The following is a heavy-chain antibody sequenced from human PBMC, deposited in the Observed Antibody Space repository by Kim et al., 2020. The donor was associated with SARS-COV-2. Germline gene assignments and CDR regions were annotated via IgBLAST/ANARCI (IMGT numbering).Heavy chain of an antibody. V-gene: IGHV3-15*01. CDR3: TTEVAVEGDY. CDR2: TT. D-gene: IGHD2-15*01. Sequence: TTDYTAPVKGRYTISRDDSKNTLYLQMNSLKTEDTAVYYCTTEVAVEGDYWGQGTLVTVSS. J-gene: IGHJ4*02.